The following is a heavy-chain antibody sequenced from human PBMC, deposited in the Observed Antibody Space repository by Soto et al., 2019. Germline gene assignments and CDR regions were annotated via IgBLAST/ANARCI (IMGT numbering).Heavy chain of an antibody. CDR3: ARAYTFMVRGGYNWFDP. CDR2: IYYSGST. Sequence: SETLSLTCTVSGGSISSYYWSWIRQPPGKGLEWIGYIYYSGSTNYNPSLKSRVTISVDTSKNQFSLKLSSVTAADTAVYYCARAYTFMVRGGYNWFDPWGQGTLVTVSS. D-gene: IGHD3-10*01. J-gene: IGHJ5*02. CDR1: GGSISSYY. V-gene: IGHV4-59*01.